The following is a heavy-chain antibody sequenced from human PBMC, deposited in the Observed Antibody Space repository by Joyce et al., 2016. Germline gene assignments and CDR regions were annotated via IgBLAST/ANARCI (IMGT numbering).Heavy chain of an antibody. D-gene: IGHD4-23*01. CDR3: VRDRSVYGGSTYYYSGVDL. CDR1: GASISSGDYY. CDR2: IFYTGST. J-gene: IGHJ6*02. V-gene: IGHV4-30-4*01. Sequence: QVQLQESGPGLVKPSATLSLICTVSGASISSGDYYWSWIRQTPGKGLEYIGYIFYTGSTYYNPSLKSRLIISLDTSKTQFSLRLSSVTATDTAVYYCVRDRSVYGGSTYYYSGVDLWGQGTAVTVSS.